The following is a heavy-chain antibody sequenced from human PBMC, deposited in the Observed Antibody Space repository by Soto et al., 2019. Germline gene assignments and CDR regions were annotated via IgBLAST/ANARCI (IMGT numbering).Heavy chain of an antibody. CDR2: ISAYNGNT. Sequence: ASVKVSCKTSGYTFTNFGLSWVRQAPGQGLEWMGWISAYNGNTNYAQNFQGRVTMTTDTSTSTAYMELRSLRSDDTAVYYCGRGGTPFDYWGQGTLVTVSS. J-gene: IGHJ4*02. CDR1: GYTFTNFG. CDR3: GRGGTPFDY. D-gene: IGHD3-16*01. V-gene: IGHV1-18*01.